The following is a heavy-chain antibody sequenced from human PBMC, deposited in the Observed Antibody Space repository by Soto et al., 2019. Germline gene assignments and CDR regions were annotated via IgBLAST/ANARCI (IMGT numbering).Heavy chain of an antibody. Sequence: LRLSFADAPCTLSSYVTNSVRQAPGNGLEWVSSISRSSSYIYYGDSVKGRFTISRDDAKNSLYLEMNRLRAEDKAVYYCAKNNGEDYNYHFDGMEVGGQGTTVTVSS. D-gene: IGHD1-1*01. V-gene: IGHV3-21*01. CDR2: ISRSSSYI. J-gene: IGHJ6*02. CDR1: PCTLSSYV. CDR3: AKNNGEDYNYHFDGMEV.